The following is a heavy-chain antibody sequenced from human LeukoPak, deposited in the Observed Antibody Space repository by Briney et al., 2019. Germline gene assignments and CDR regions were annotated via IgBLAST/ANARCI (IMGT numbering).Heavy chain of an antibody. CDR3: AKDRYGDYDFDY. V-gene: IGHV3-30*04. D-gene: IGHD4-17*01. Sequence: PGRSLRLSCAASGFTFSSYAMHWVRQAPGKGLEWVAVISYDGSNKYYADSVKGRFTIFRDNSKNTLYLQMNSLRAEDTAVYYCAKDRYGDYDFDYWGQGTLVTVSS. CDR2: ISYDGSNK. J-gene: IGHJ4*02. CDR1: GFTFSSYA.